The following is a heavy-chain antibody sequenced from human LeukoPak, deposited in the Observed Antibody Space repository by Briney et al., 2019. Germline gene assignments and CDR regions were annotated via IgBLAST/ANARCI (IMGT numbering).Heavy chain of an antibody. V-gene: IGHV1-2*02. Sequence: ASVKVSCKASGYTFTDYYMHWVRQAPGQGLEWMGWIAPNSGDTNYAQKFQGRVTMTRDTSISTAHMELSRLKSDDTAVYYCARGDPSGYYYYMDVWGRGTTVTVSS. J-gene: IGHJ6*03. CDR3: ARGDPSGYYYYMDV. CDR1: GYTFTDYY. CDR2: IAPNSGDT.